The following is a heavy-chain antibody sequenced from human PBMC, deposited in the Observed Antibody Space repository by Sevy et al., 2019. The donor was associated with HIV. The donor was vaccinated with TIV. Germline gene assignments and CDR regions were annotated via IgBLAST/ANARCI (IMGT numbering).Heavy chain of an antibody. CDR2: ISYEGTET. CDR3: ARDGGYSIKWYPLY. CDR1: GFAFSSHA. V-gene: IGHV3-30-3*01. Sequence: GGSLRLSCAASGFAFSSHAMHWVRQAPGKGLEWVAVISYEGTETFYAASVEGRFTISRDNSKNLLSLQINSLGPEDTAVYYCARDGGYSIKWYPLYWGQGTLVTVSS. J-gene: IGHJ4*02. D-gene: IGHD6-13*01.